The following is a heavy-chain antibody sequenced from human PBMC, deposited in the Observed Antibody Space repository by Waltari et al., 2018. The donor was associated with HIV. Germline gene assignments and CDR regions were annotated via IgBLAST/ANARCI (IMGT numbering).Heavy chain of an antibody. CDR3: ASGYTYGYEIFDY. Sequence: QVQLVQSGAEVKKPGASVKASCKASGYTFTTYAISWVRQAPGRGLEWMGWISAYNGDTNYAQTLQDRVSMTTDTSTSTAYMELRSLRSDDTAIYYCASGYTYGYEIFDYWGQGTLVTVSS. J-gene: IGHJ4*02. D-gene: IGHD5-18*01. CDR2: ISAYNGDT. CDR1: GYTFTTYA. V-gene: IGHV1-18*01.